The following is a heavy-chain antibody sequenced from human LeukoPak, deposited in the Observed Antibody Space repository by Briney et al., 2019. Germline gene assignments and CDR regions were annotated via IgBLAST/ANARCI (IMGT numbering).Heavy chain of an antibody. Sequence: GGSLRLSCAASGFTFDDYAMHWVRQAPGKGLEWVSGISWNGGSIGYADSVKGRFTISRDNAKNSLYLQMNSLRAEDTALYYCAKSWGSGSYVFDYWGQGTLVTVSS. CDR1: GFTFDDYA. D-gene: IGHD3-10*01. V-gene: IGHV3-9*01. J-gene: IGHJ4*02. CDR3: AKSWGSGSYVFDY. CDR2: ISWNGGSI.